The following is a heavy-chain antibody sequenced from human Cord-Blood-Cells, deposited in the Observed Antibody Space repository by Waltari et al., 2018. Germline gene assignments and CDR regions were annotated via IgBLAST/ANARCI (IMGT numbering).Heavy chain of an antibody. Sequence: QVQLVQSGAEVKKPGASAKVSCKASGYTFTSYAMHWVRQAPGQRLERMGWINSGNVNTKYSQKFQGRVTITRETSASTAYMELSRLRSGDAAVYYCARDEGSGSYYNAFDIWGQGTMVTVSS. J-gene: IGHJ3*02. CDR2: INSGNVNT. V-gene: IGHV1-3*01. D-gene: IGHD3-10*01. CDR1: GYTFTSYA. CDR3: ARDEGSGSYYNAFDI.